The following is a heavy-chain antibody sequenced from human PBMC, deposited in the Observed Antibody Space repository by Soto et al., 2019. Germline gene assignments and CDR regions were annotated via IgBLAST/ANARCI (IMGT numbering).Heavy chain of an antibody. V-gene: IGHV4-59*01. CDR1: GGSLSGYY. D-gene: IGHD3-16*01. J-gene: IGHJ4*02. CDR3: ARGLSDLGNQFDF. Sequence: PSETLSLTCTVSGGSLSGYYWSWIRQPPGKGLEWIGYISSIGATNYSPLFQSRVTISVDMSKNQVSLKLTSVAAADMAVYFCARGLSDLGNQFDFWGQGALGTVS. CDR2: ISSIGAT.